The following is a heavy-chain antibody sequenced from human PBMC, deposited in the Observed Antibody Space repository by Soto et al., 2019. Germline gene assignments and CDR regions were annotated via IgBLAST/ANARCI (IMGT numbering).Heavy chain of an antibody. Sequence: SETLSLTCAFSGYSISSGYYWGWIRQPPGKGLEWIGSIYHSGSTYYNPSLKSRVTISVDTSKNQFSLKLSSVTAADTAVYYCARDTGYGYVGYYYYYGMDVWGQGTTVTVSS. CDR3: ARDTGYGYVGYYYYYGMDV. J-gene: IGHJ6*02. CDR1: GYSISSGYY. V-gene: IGHV4-38-2*02. CDR2: IYHSGST. D-gene: IGHD5-18*01.